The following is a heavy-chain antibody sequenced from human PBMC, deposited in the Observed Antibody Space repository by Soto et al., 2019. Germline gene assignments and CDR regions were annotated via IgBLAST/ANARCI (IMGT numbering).Heavy chain of an antibody. V-gene: IGHV1-69*02. CDR2: IIPILGIA. D-gene: IGHD3-22*01. CDR1: GGTFSSYT. Sequence: SVKVSCKASGGTFSSYTISWVRQAPGQGLEWMGRIIPILGIANYAQKFQGRVTITADKSTSTAYMELSSLRSEDTAVYYCARSAYYYDSSGYSDYWGQGTLVTVSS. J-gene: IGHJ4*02. CDR3: ARSAYYYDSSGYSDY.